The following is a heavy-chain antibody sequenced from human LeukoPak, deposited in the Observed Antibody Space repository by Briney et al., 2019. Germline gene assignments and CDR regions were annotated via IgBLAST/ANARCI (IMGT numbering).Heavy chain of an antibody. CDR3: AELGITMIGGV. V-gene: IGHV3-48*03. CDR1: GFTFSSYE. CDR2: ISSSGSTI. D-gene: IGHD3-10*02. J-gene: IGHJ6*04. Sequence: PGGSLRLPCAGSGFTFSSYEMNWVRQAPGKGLEWVSYISSSGSTIYYADSVKGRFTISRDNAKNSLYLQMNSLRAEDTAVYYCAELGITMIGGVWGKGTTVTISS.